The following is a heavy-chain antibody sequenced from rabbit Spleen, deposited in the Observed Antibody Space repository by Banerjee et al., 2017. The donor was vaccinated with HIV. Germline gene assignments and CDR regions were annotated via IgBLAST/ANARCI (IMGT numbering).Heavy chain of an antibody. CDR2: IFTGSSGTT. CDR3: ARDNDDAGYDFNL. J-gene: IGHJ4*01. D-gene: IGHD3-1*01. Sequence: QEQLVESGGDLVKPGASLTLTCTASGIDFSSRYWISWVRQAPEKGLEWIADIFTGSSGTTYYASWAKGRFTISKTSSTTVTLQMTSLTAADTATYFCARDNDDAGYDFNLWGPGTLVTVS. V-gene: IGHV1S45*01. CDR1: GIDFSSRYW.